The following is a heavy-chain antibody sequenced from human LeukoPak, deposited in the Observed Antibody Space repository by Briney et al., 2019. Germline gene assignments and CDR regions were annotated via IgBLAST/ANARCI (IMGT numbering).Heavy chain of an antibody. J-gene: IGHJ4*02. CDR1: GYTFTSYG. Sequence: ASVKVSCKASGYTFTSYGISWVRQAPGQGLEWMGWISAYNGNTNYAQKLQGRVTMTTDTSTSTAYMELRSLRSDDTAVYYCARGSVPLRFLEWLLSTPPGPYYFDYWGRGTLVTVSS. V-gene: IGHV1-18*01. CDR3: ARGSVPLRFLEWLLSTPPGPYYFDY. D-gene: IGHD3-3*01. CDR2: ISAYNGNT.